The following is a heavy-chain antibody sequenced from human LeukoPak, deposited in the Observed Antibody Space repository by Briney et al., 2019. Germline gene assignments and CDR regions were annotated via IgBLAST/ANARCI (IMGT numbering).Heavy chain of an antibody. CDR1: GGSISSGDYY. CDR2: IYYSGST. D-gene: IGHD3-22*01. Sequence: SETLSLTCTVSGGSISSGDYYWSWLRQPPGTGLEWIGYIYYSGSTYYNPSLKSRVTISVDTSKNQFSLKLSSVTAADTAVYYCARVYYYDSSGYHFDYWGQGTLVTVSS. CDR3: ARVYYYDSSGYHFDY. J-gene: IGHJ4*02. V-gene: IGHV4-30-4*01.